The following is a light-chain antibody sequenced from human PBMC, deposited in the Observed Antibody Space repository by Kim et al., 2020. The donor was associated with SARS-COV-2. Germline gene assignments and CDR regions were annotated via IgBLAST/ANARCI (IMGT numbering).Light chain of an antibody. CDR2: KHS. CDR3: YSAADNNLV. J-gene: IGLJ3*02. V-gene: IGLV3-27*01. Sequence: VSPGQTARITCSGDVLAKKYARWFQQKPGQAPVLVIYKHSERPSGIPERFSGSSSGTTVTLTISGAQVEDEADYYCYSAADNNLVFGGGTQLTVL. CDR1: VLAKKY.